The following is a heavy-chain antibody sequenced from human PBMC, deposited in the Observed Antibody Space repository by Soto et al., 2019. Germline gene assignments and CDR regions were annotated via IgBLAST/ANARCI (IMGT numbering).Heavy chain of an antibody. Sequence: GGSLRLSCAVAGYTFGNHWMHWVRQAPGKGLEWVSRMNSDGSIINYADSVKGRFTVPRDNAKNTLYLQMNSLRVEDTAVYYCATAEVDYWGPGTLVTVSS. CDR3: ATAEVDY. V-gene: IGHV3-74*01. J-gene: IGHJ4*02. CDR2: MNSDGSII. CDR1: GYTFGNHW.